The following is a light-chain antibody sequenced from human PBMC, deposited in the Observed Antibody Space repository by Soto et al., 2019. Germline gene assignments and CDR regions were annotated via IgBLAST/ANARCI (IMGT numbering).Light chain of an antibody. V-gene: IGKV4-1*01. CDR1: QSLLYRSNNKNF. CDR2: WAS. CDR3: QQHYRRYT. Sequence: DIVMTQSPDSLAVSLGERAMINCKSSQSLLYRSNNKNFLAWYQQKPGQPPKLLISWASTRESGVPDRFSGSGSGTDFTLTISSLQAEDVAVYYCQQHYRRYTFGQGTKLEI. J-gene: IGKJ2*01.